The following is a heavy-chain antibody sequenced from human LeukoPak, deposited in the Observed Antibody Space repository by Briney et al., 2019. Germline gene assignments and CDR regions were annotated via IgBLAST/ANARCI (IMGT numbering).Heavy chain of an antibody. CDR1: GYTFTGYY. D-gene: IGHD3-22*01. J-gene: IGHJ5*02. Sequence: ASVKVSCKASGYTFTGYYMHWVRQAPGQGLEWMGWINPNSGGTNYAQKFQGRVTMTRGTSISTAYMELSRLRSDDTTVYYCARDTGYYDSSGYYSWFDPWGQGTLVTVSS. V-gene: IGHV1-2*02. CDR2: INPNSGGT. CDR3: ARDTGYYDSSGYYSWFDP.